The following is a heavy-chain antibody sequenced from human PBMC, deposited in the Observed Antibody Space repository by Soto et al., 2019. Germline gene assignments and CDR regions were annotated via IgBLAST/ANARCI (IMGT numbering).Heavy chain of an antibody. J-gene: IGHJ6*04. CDR1: GFTFSSYA. CDR3: AKGFDIPPSNYYYYHGMDV. CDR2: ISGSGGST. V-gene: IGHV3-23*01. D-gene: IGHD3-10*01. Sequence: PGGSLRLSCAASGFTFSSYAMSWVRQATGKGLEWVSAISGSGGSTYYADSVKGRFTISRDNSKNTLYLQMNSLRAEDTAVYYCAKGFDIPPSNYYYYHGMDVWGEGTTVTGSS.